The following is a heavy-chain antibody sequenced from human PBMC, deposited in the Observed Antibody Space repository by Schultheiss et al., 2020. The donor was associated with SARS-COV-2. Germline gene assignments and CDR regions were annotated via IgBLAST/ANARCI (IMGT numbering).Heavy chain of an antibody. J-gene: IGHJ6*02. V-gene: IGHV3-7*05. D-gene: IGHD2-2*01. Sequence: GGSLRLSCAASGFTFSSYWMSWVRQAPGKGLEWVANIKYDGSDKYYVDSVKGRFTISRDNAKNSLYLQMNSLRAEDTALYYCATQPGSTSPNEVYGMDVWGQGTTVTVSS. CDR1: GFTFSSYW. CDR2: IKYDGSDK. CDR3: ATQPGSTSPNEVYGMDV.